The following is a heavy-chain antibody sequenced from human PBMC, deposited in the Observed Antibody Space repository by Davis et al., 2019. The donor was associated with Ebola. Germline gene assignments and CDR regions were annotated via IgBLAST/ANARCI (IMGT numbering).Heavy chain of an antibody. CDR3: ARDRGSNYDYYYGMDV. CDR2: IKQDGSEK. Sequence: GESLKISCAASGFTFSSYWMSWVRQAPGKGLEWVANIKQDGSEKYYVDSVKGRFTISRDNAKNSLYLQMNSLRAEDTAVYYCARDRGSNYDYYYGMDVWGQGTTVTVSS. D-gene: IGHD4-11*01. V-gene: IGHV3-7*01. CDR1: GFTFSSYW. J-gene: IGHJ6*02.